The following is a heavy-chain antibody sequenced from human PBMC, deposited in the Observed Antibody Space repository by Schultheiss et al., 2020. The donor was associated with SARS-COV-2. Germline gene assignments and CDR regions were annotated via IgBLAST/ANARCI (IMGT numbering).Heavy chain of an antibody. Sequence: GGSLRLSCAASGFTFSSYSMNWVRQAPGKGLEWVSAISGSGGSTYYADSVKGRFTISRDNSKNTLYLQMNSLRAEDTAVYYCAKDTTIFGVVLDYWGQGTLVTVSS. CDR1: GFTFSSYS. CDR2: ISGSGGST. D-gene: IGHD3-3*01. V-gene: IGHV3-23*01. CDR3: AKDTTIFGVVLDY. J-gene: IGHJ4*02.